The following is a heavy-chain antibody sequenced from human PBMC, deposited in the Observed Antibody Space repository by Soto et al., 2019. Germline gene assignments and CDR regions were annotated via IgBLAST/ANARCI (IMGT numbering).Heavy chain of an antibody. Sequence: SQTLSLTCAISGDSVPNNRATWNWIRQSPSGGLEWLGRTYYRSKWISDYAMSVKSRISINPDTSKNLISLHLNSVTPEDTAVYYCASDPPDFNSGFDFWGQGTPVTVSS. D-gene: IGHD1-26*01. J-gene: IGHJ4*02. CDR3: ASDPPDFNSGFDF. CDR2: TYYRSKWIS. V-gene: IGHV6-1*01. CDR1: GDSVPNNRAT.